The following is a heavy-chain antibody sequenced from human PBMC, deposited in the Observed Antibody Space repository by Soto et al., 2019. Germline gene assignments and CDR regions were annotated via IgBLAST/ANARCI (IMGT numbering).Heavy chain of an antibody. CDR2: ISSNGANT. Sequence: PGGSLRLSCAASGFTFDSPYSHGMSWVRQSPGKGPEWVSTISSNGANTHYAESVKGRFTISKDAFRNTVHLHMNSLRAEDTATYFCVSWVSAHFDYWGHGTLVTVSS. CDR1: GFTFDSPYSHG. J-gene: IGHJ4*01. D-gene: IGHD2-8*01. V-gene: IGHV3-23*01. CDR3: VSWVSAHFDY.